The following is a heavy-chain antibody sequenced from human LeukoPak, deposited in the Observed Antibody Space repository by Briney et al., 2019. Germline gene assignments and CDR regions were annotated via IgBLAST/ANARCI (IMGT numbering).Heavy chain of an antibody. Sequence: SETLSLTCTVSGGSISSYYWGWIRQLPGEGLEWIGSIYYSGSTYYNPSLKSRVTISVDTSKNQFSLKLSSVTAADTAVYYCARVSGSYPDYWGQGTLVTVSS. CDR1: GGSISSYY. J-gene: IGHJ4*02. V-gene: IGHV4-39*07. CDR3: ARVSGSYPDY. CDR2: IYYSGST. D-gene: IGHD1-26*01.